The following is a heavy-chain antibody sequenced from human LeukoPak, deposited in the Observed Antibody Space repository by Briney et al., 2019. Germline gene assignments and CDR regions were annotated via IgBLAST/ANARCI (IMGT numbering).Heavy chain of an antibody. CDR3: ARRADIVVVPAAHRDYYYYYHMDV. CDR1: GFPFSSYS. V-gene: IGHV3-48*01. CDR2: IIISSSTI. D-gene: IGHD2-2*01. Sequence: GESLKISCAASGFPFSSYSMNWVRQAPGKGLEWVSYIIISSSTIYYADSVKGRFTISRDNAKNSLYLQMNSLRAEDTAVYYCARRADIVVVPAAHRDYYYYYHMDVWGKGTTVTVSS. J-gene: IGHJ6*03.